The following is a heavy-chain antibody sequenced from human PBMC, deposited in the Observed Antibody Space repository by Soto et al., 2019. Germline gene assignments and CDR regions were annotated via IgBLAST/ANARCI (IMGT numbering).Heavy chain of an antibody. CDR2: IIPILGIA. V-gene: IGHV1-69*02. CDR3: ARGTYYYYGSGYYPADYCAY. Sequence: QVQLVQSGAEVKKPGSSVKVSCKASGGTFSSYTISWVRQAPGQGLEWMGRIIPILGIANYAQKFQGRVTITADKSTSTAYMGLGSLRSEDTAVYYCARGTYYYYGSGYYPADYCAYWGQGTLVTVSP. D-gene: IGHD3-22*01. J-gene: IGHJ4*02. CDR1: GGTFSSYT.